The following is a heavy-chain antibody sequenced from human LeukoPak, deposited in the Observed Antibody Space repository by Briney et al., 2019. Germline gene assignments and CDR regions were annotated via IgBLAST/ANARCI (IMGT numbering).Heavy chain of an antibody. CDR2: IYYSGST. CDR3: ARRIAAAGTFDY. J-gene: IGHJ4*02. CDR1: GGSISSGGYY. V-gene: IGHV4-31*03. D-gene: IGHD6-13*01. Sequence: PSETLSLTCTVSGGSISSGGYYWSWIRQHPGKGPEWIGYIYYSGSTYYNPSLKSRVTISVDTSKNQFSLKLSSVTAADTAVYYCARRIAAAGTFDYWGQGTLVTVSS.